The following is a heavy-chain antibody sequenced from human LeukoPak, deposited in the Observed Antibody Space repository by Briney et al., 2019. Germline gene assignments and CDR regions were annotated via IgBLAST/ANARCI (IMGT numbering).Heavy chain of an antibody. CDR3: ARLPVGAVAGYFDY. D-gene: IGHD6-19*01. CDR1: GGSISSSSYY. CDR2: IYYSGST. V-gene: IGHV4-39*01. J-gene: IGHJ4*02. Sequence: PSETLSLTCTVSGGSISSSSYYWGRIRQPPGKGLEWIRSIYYSGSTYYNPSLKSRVTISVDTSKNQFSLKLSSVTAADTAVYYCARLPVGAVAGYFDYWGQGTLVTVSS.